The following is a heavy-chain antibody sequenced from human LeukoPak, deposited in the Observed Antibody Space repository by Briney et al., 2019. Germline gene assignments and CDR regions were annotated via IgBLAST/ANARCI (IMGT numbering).Heavy chain of an antibody. J-gene: IGHJ4*02. V-gene: IGHV3-23*01. Sequence: TGGSLRLSCAASGFTFSSYSMNWVRQAPGKGLEWVSAISGSGGSTYYADSVKGRFTISRDNSKNTLYLQMNSLRAEDTAVYYCAKDKQWLVPYFDYWGQGTLVTVSS. CDR3: AKDKQWLVPYFDY. CDR1: GFTFSSYS. D-gene: IGHD6-19*01. CDR2: ISGSGGST.